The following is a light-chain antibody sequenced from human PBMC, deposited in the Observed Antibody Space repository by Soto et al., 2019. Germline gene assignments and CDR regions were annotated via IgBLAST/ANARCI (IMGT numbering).Light chain of an antibody. CDR3: QQYYNWPPIT. CDR2: GAS. CDR1: QSVSNN. J-gene: IGKJ5*01. Sequence: EIVMTQSPATLSVSPGERATLSCRASQSVSNNLAWYQQKPGQAPRLLIYGASTRATGITARFSGSGSGTEFTLTISSLQSEDFAVYYCQQYYNWPPITFGQGTRLEIK. V-gene: IGKV3D-15*01.